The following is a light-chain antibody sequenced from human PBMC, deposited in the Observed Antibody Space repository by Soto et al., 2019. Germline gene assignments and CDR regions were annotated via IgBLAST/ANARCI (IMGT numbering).Light chain of an antibody. CDR2: GAS. J-gene: IGKJ1*01. V-gene: IGKV3-15*01. CDR3: QQYNNWPRT. Sequence: EIVMTQSPATLSLSPGERATLSCRASQSVSSNLAWYQQKPGQAPRLLIYGASTRATGIPARFSGSGSGTDFTLTISSLQSEDFAVYYCQQYNNWPRTFGQGTKVEIK. CDR1: QSVSSN.